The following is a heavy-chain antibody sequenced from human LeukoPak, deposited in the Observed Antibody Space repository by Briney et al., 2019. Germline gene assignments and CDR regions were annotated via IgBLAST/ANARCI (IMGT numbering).Heavy chain of an antibody. D-gene: IGHD3-22*01. Sequence: ASVNVSCTASGGTFSSYAISWVRQAPGQGLEWMGGIIPIFGTANYAQKFQGRVTITADESTSTAYMELSSLRSEDTAVYYCARRFDSSGYYYSNWFDPWGQGTLVTVSS. CDR2: IIPIFGTA. J-gene: IGHJ5*02. CDR3: ARRFDSSGYYYSNWFDP. CDR1: GGTFSSYA. V-gene: IGHV1-69*13.